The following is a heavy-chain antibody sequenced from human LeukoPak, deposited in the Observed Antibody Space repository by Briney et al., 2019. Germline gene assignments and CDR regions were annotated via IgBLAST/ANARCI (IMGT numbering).Heavy chain of an antibody. CDR3: AREVGHDFWSGSYGMDV. J-gene: IGHJ6*02. D-gene: IGHD3-3*01. Sequence: ASVKVSCKASGYTFTSYGISWVRQAPGQGLEWMGWISAYNGNTNYAQKLQGRVTMTTDTSTSTAYMELRSLRSEDTAVYYCAREVGHDFWSGSYGMDVWGQGTTVTVSS. CDR2: ISAYNGNT. CDR1: GYTFTSYG. V-gene: IGHV1-18*01.